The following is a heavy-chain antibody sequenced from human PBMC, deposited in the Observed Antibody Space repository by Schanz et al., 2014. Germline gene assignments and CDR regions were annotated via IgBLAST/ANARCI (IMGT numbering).Heavy chain of an antibody. CDR3: ARDIQYHYDTSGPVGAFDI. CDR2: IIPILGME. CDR1: GGTFSSYA. V-gene: IGHV1-69*04. D-gene: IGHD3-22*01. J-gene: IGHJ3*02. Sequence: QVQLVQSGAEVKKPGSSVKVSCKASGGTFSSYAFSWVRQAPGQGLEWMGKIIPILGMENYAQKFQGRVTITADISTSTAYMDLSSLRSDDTAVYYCARDIQYHYDTSGPVGAFDIWGQGTVVTVS.